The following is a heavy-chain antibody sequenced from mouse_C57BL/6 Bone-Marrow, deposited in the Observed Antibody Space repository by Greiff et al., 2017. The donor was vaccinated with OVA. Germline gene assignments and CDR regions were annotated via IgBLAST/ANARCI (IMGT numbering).Heavy chain of an antibody. CDR1: GYTFTSYW. J-gene: IGHJ1*03. CDR3: GTDWYLDV. V-gene: IGHV1-55*01. CDR2: IYPGSGST. Sequence: QVQLQQPGAELVKPGASVKISCKASGYTFTSYWITWVKPRPGQGLEWIGDIYPGSGSTHYNEKFTSTATLTVDTSSSTSSLQRISLTSEDSAVYYGGTDWYLDVWGTGTTVTVSS. D-gene: IGHD1-1*01.